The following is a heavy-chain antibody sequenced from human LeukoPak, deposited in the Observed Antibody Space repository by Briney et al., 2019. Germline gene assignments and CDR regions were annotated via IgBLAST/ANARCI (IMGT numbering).Heavy chain of an antibody. D-gene: IGHD3-9*01. CDR2: IYTSGST. CDR1: GGSISSYY. V-gene: IGHV4-4*09. CDR3: ARHGRYYDILTGYRPTGWFDP. J-gene: IGHJ5*02. Sequence: SETLSLTCTVSGGSISSYYWSWIRQPPGKGLEWIGYIYTSGSTNYNPSLKSRVTISVDTSKNQFSLKLSSVTAADTAVYYCARHGRYYDILTGYRPTGWFDPWGQGTLVTVSS.